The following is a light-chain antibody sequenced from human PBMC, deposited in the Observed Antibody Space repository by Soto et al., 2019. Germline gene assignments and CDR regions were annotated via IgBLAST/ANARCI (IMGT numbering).Light chain of an antibody. CDR1: SSDVGGYNY. CDR3: SSYAGSSNV. Sequence: QSALTQPHSASGSPGQSVAICCTGTSSDVGGYNYVSWYQQHPGKAPKLMIYEVNKRPSGVPDRFSGSKSGNTASLTVSGLQAEDEADYYCSSYAGSSNVFGTGTKLTVL. V-gene: IGLV2-8*01. CDR2: EVN. J-gene: IGLJ1*01.